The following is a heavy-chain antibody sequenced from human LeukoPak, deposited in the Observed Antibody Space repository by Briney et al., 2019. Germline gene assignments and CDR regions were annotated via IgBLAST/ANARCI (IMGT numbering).Heavy chain of an antibody. J-gene: IGHJ4*02. CDR1: GFTFSSYS. CDR3: ARDKYYDFWSGYYSARGFDY. D-gene: IGHD3-3*01. CDR2: ISRRSSSK. Sequence: GGSLRLSCAASGFTFSSYSMNWVRQAPGKGLEWVAYISRRSSSKHYADSVKGRFTISRDNAKNSLYLQMSSLRDEDTAVYYCARDKYYDFWSGYYSARGFDYWGQGTLVTVSS. V-gene: IGHV3-48*02.